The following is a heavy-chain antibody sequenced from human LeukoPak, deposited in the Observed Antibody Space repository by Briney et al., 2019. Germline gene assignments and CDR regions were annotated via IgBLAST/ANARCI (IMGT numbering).Heavy chain of an antibody. Sequence: GGSLRLSCAASGFTFSSYGMHWVRQAPGKGLEWVAVIWYDGSNKYYADSVKGRFTISRDNSKNTLYLQMNSLRAEDTAVYYCARDPEYYYDSSGPQLYGMDVWGQGTTVTVSS. V-gene: IGHV3-33*01. CDR3: ARDPEYYYDSSGPQLYGMDV. D-gene: IGHD3-22*01. CDR1: GFTFSSYG. CDR2: IWYDGSNK. J-gene: IGHJ6*02.